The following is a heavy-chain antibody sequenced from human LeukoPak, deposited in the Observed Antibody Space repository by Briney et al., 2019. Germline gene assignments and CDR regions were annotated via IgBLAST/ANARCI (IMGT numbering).Heavy chain of an antibody. Sequence: SETLSLTCTVSGASISSNNYYWGWVRQPPGKGLEWIGNIYSSGNTYYNASLKSRVTIYIDTSKNQFSLKLSSVTAADTAVYYCARAMSYYYYMDVWGKGTTVTISS. CDR1: GASISSNNYY. V-gene: IGHV4-39*07. CDR2: IYSSGNT. CDR3: ARAMSYYYYMDV. J-gene: IGHJ6*03.